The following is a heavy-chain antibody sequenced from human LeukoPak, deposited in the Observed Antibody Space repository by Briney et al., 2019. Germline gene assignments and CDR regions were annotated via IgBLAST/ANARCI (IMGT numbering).Heavy chain of an antibody. CDR3: AGEEQQRDY. V-gene: IGHV1-2*06. Sequence: GSVKVSCKASGYTLTGYYMHWVRQAPGQGVEWMGRINPNSGGTNYAQKFQGRVTMTRDTSISTAYMKLRRLRSDQTTVDYCAGEEQQRDYRGEGTLVTVSP. CDR1: GYTLTGYY. CDR2: INPNSGGT. D-gene: IGHD6-13*01. J-gene: IGHJ4*02.